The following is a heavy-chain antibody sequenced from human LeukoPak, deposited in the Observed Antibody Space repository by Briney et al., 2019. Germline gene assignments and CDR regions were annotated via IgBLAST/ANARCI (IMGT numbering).Heavy chain of an antibody. CDR2: IYYSGST. V-gene: IGHV4-30-4*08. Sequence: SQTLSLTCTVSGGSISSGDYYWSWIRQPPGKGLEWIGYIYYSGSTYYNPSLKSRVTISVDTSKNQFSLKLSSVTAADTAVYYCARESPTSWYFALWGRGTLVTVSS. CDR1: GGSISSGDYY. CDR3: ARESPTSWYFAL. J-gene: IGHJ2*01.